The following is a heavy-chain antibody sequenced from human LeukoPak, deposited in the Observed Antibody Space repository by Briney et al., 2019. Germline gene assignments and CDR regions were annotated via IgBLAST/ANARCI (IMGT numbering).Heavy chain of an antibody. CDR3: VRWRWLQSEFDY. CDR2: IKGDGSET. J-gene: IGHJ4*02. Sequence: PGGSLRLSCAASGFTFSSYWMSWVRQAPQKGLEWVASIKGDGSETFYVDPVKGRFTISRDNAQRSLFLQMNSLRAEDTAVYYCVRWRWLQSEFDYWGQGTLVTVSS. D-gene: IGHD5-24*01. CDR1: GFTFSSYW. V-gene: IGHV3-7*01.